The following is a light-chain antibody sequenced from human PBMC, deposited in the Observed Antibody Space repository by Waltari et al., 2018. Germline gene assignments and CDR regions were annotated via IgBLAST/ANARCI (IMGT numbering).Light chain of an antibody. Sequence: ILLTQSPATLSVSPGERAPLSCRASQNIDTRLAWYQHKPGQAPRLLIYGASTRAADIPARFSGSGFGTDFSLTINSLQSEDFAVYYCQQYLQWPPAITFGPGTRLDFK. V-gene: IGKV3-15*01. CDR3: QQYLQWPPAIT. CDR2: GAS. CDR1: QNIDTR. J-gene: IGKJ5*01.